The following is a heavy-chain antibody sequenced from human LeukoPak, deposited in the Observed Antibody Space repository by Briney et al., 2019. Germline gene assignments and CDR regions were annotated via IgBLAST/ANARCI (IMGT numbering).Heavy chain of an antibody. V-gene: IGHV1-69*06. CDR3: ARGPSDYGDSNGCDY. J-gene: IGHJ4*02. D-gene: IGHD4-17*01. Sequence: SVKVSCKASGGTFSSYAITWVRQAPGQGLEWMGGIIPFFGAANYAQNFQGRVTITADKSTSTAYMELSSLRTEGPAVYYRARGPSDYGDSNGCDYWGQGTLVTVSS. CDR1: GGTFSSYA. CDR2: IIPFFGAA.